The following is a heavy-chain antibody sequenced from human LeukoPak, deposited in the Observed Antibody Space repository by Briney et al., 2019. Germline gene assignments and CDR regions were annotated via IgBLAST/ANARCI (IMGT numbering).Heavy chain of an antibody. J-gene: IGHJ4*02. CDR2: ISGNSNSK. Sequence: GGSLRLSCVASGFTFDDYAMHWVRQAPGKCLEWVSGISGNSNSKGYADSVKGRFTISRDNDKNSLYLQMNSLRAEDTALYYCAKDVGYSSGIDYWGQGTLVTVSS. V-gene: IGHV3-9*01. CDR1: GFTFDDYA. D-gene: IGHD6-19*01. CDR3: AKDVGYSSGIDY.